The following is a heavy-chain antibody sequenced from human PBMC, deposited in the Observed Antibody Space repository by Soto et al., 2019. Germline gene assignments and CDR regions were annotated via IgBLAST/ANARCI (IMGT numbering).Heavy chain of an antibody. CDR2: ISSSSSTI. CDR3: AREISVAGGHFDY. CDR1: GFSVRSSQ. Sequence: PGGSLRLSCAASGFSVRSSQMSWVRQAPGKGLEWVSSISSSSSTIYYADSVRGRFTISRDNAKNSLYLQMNSLRDEDTAVYYCAREISVAGGHFDYWGQGTLVTVSS. V-gene: IGHV3-48*02. D-gene: IGHD6-19*01. J-gene: IGHJ4*02.